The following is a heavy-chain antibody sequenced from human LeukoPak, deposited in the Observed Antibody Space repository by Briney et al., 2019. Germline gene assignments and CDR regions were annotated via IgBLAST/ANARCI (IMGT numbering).Heavy chain of an antibody. CDR2: ISGSGGST. J-gene: IGHJ4*02. V-gene: IGHV3-23*01. Sequence: GGSLRLSCAASGFTVSSYAMSWVRQAPGKGLGWVSAISGSGGSTYYADSVKGRFTISRDNSKNTLYLQMNSLRAEDTAVYYCATRRPGFSSSWYGDYFDYWGQGTLVTVSS. D-gene: IGHD6-13*01. CDR1: GFTVSSYA. CDR3: ATRRPGFSSSWYGDYFDY.